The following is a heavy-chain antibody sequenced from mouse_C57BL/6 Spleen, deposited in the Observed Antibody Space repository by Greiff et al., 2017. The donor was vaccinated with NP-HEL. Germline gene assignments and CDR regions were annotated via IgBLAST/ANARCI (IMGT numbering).Heavy chain of an antibody. Sequence: QVQLQQPGAELVMPGASVKLSCKASGYTFTSYWMHWVKQRPGQGLEWIGKIDPSDSYTNYNQKFKGKSTLTVDKSSSTAYMQLSSLTSEDSAVYYCARSPYSNYGYFDVWGTGTTVTVSS. J-gene: IGHJ1*03. V-gene: IGHV1-69*01. CDR2: IDPSDSYT. CDR3: ARSPYSNYGYFDV. D-gene: IGHD2-5*01. CDR1: GYTFTSYW.